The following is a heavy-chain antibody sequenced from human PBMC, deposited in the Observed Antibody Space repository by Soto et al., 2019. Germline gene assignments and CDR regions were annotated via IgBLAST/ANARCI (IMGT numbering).Heavy chain of an antibody. CDR2: IIPIFGTA. CDR3: ARSEGGYFYGMDV. V-gene: IGHV1-69*06. D-gene: IGHD3-9*01. Sequence: QVPLVQSGAEVKKPGSSVKVSCKASGGNFASYAIFWVRQAPGQGLEWMGGIIPIFGTATYAQRFQDRVTIKADKSTNTAYMELNSLRFEDTAVYYCARSEGGYFYGMDVWGQGTTVTVSS. J-gene: IGHJ6*02. CDR1: GGNFASYA.